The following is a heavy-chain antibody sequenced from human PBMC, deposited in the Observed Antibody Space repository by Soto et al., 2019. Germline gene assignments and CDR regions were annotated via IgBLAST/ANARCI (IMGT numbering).Heavy chain of an antibody. D-gene: IGHD6-25*01. CDR3: AGQSGGRIDY. J-gene: IGHJ4*02. CDR2: IYYFGGT. V-gene: IGHV4-59*01. Sequence: QVQLQESGPGLVKPSETLSLTCTVSSGSISGYYWTWIRQPPGKGLEWIGYIYYFGGTNYNPSLKSRVTISLDTSKNQFSLKVTSVTAADTAVYYCAGQSGGRIDYWGQGTLVTVSS. CDR1: SGSISGYY.